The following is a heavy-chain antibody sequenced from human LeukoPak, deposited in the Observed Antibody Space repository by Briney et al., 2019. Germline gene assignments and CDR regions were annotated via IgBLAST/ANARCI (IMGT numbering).Heavy chain of an antibody. V-gene: IGHV4-31*03. J-gene: IGHJ4*02. CDR1: GGSISSGGYY. Sequence: SETLSLTCTVSGGSISSGGYYWSWIRQHPGKGLEWIGYIYYSGSTYYNPSLKSRVTISVDKSKNQFSLKLSSVTAADTAVYYCARATAGRIDYWGQGTLVTVSS. CDR3: ARATAGRIDY. D-gene: IGHD6-13*01. CDR2: IYYSGST.